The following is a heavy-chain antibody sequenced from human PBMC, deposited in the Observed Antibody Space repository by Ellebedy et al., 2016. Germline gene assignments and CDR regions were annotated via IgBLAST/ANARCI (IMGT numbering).Heavy chain of an antibody. CDR3: ARRYSSGWYFTGGWFDP. D-gene: IGHD6-19*01. Sequence: SETLSLXXTVSGGSISSSSYYWGWIRQPPGKGLEWIGSFYHSGSTYYNPSLKSRVTIAVDTSKNQFSLKLSSVTAADTAVYYCARRYSSGWYFTGGWFDPWGQGTLVTVHS. J-gene: IGHJ5*02. CDR1: GGSISSSSYY. CDR2: FYHSGST. V-gene: IGHV4-39*01.